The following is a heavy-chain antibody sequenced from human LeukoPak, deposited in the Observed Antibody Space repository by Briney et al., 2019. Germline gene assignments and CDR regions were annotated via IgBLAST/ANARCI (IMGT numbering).Heavy chain of an antibody. Sequence: SETLSLTCTVSGGSISSYYWSWIRQPPGKGLEWIGEINHSGSTNYNPSLKSRVTISVDTSKNQFSLKLSSVTAADTAVYYCASVYYDSSGYYSGYFDYWGQGTLVTVSS. J-gene: IGHJ4*02. D-gene: IGHD3-22*01. V-gene: IGHV4-34*01. CDR1: GGSISSYY. CDR3: ASVYYDSSGYYSGYFDY. CDR2: INHSGST.